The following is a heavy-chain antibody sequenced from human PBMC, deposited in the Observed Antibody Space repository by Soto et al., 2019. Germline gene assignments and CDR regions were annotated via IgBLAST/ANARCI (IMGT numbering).Heavy chain of an antibody. J-gene: IGHJ6*02. CDR1: GGTFSSYA. V-gene: IGHV1-69*13. CDR2: IIPIFGTA. Sequence: GASVKVSCKASGGTFSSYAISWVRQAPGQGLEWMGGIIPIFGTANYAQKFQGRVTITADESTSTAYMELSSLRSEDTAVYYCARDPSQVITILLDYYGMDVWGQGTTVTVSS. CDR3: ARDPSQVITILLDYYGMDV. D-gene: IGHD3-3*01.